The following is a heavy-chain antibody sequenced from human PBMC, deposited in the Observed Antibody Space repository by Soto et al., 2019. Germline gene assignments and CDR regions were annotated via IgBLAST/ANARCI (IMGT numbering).Heavy chain of an antibody. CDR2: IYSGGST. V-gene: IGHV3-66*01. CDR3: ARVLNYYDSSGYYVSSRFDP. D-gene: IGHD3-22*01. Sequence: GGSLRLSCATSGFTFNNYAMNWVRQTPGKGLEWVSVIYSGGSTYYADSVKGRFTISRDNAKNSLYLQMNSLRAEDTAVYYCARVLNYYDSSGYYVSSRFDPWGQGTLVTVS. J-gene: IGHJ5*02. CDR1: GFTFNNYA.